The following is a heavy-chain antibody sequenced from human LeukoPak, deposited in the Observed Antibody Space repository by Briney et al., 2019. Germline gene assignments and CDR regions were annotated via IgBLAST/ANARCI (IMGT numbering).Heavy chain of an antibody. D-gene: IGHD2-21*02. CDR1: GGSISSYY. Sequence: SETLSLTCTVSGGSISSYYWSWIRQPPGKGLEWIGYIYYSGSTNYNPSLKSRVTISVDTSKNQFSLKLSSVTAADTAVYYCARHADRLGYYGGDCSTHYDIWGQGTMVTVSS. J-gene: IGHJ3*02. CDR2: IYYSGST. CDR3: ARHADRLGYYGGDCSTHYDI. V-gene: IGHV4-59*08.